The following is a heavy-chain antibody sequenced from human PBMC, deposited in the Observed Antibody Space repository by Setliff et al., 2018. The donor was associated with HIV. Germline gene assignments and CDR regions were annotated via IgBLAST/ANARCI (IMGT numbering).Heavy chain of an antibody. D-gene: IGHD2-21*01. Sequence: PGGSLRLSCAASGFTFSTYSMDWVRQAPGKGLEWVSYISSSSNTIYYADSVKGQFTISRDNAKNSLYLQMNSLRAEDTAVYYCVGGDSREHWGQGTLVTVSS. CDR1: GFTFSTYS. V-gene: IGHV3-48*04. J-gene: IGHJ1*01. CDR3: VGGDSREH. CDR2: ISSSSNTI.